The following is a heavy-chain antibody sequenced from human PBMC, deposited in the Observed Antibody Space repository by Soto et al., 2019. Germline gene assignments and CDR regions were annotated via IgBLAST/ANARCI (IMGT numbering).Heavy chain of an antibody. CDR2: IYHRGST. Sequence: QLQLQESGSGLVKPSQTLSLTCAVSGGSISSGGYSWSWIRQPPGKGLEWIGYIYHRGSTYYNPSLKSRVTISVYRSTNQFSLKLSSATAADTAVYYCARWWTYAPRFAPWGQGTLVTVSS. J-gene: IGHJ5*02. D-gene: IGHD2-15*01. V-gene: IGHV4-30-2*01. CDR1: GGSISSGGYS. CDR3: ARWWTYAPRFAP.